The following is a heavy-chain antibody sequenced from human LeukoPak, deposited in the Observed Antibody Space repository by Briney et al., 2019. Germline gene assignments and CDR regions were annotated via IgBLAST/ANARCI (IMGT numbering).Heavy chain of an antibody. Sequence: ASVKVSCKASGYTFTSYGISWVRQAPRQGLEWMGWISAYNGNTNYAQKLQGRVTMTTDTSTSTAYMELRSLRSDDTAVYYCAREWGMRWQQLVHWFDPWGQGTLVTVSS. V-gene: IGHV1-18*01. CDR3: AREWGMRWQQLVHWFDP. J-gene: IGHJ5*02. CDR1: GYTFTSYG. D-gene: IGHD6-13*01. CDR2: ISAYNGNT.